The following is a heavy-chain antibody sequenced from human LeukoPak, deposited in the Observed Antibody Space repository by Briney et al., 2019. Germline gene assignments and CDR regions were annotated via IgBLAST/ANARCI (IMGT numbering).Heavy chain of an antibody. Sequence: SVKVSCKASGGTFSKYAISWVGQAPGHRLEWMGRIIPIFGTANYAQKFQGRVTITTDESTSTAYMELSSLRSEDTAVYYCARSADGYNWGYFDYWGQGTLVTVSS. V-gene: IGHV1-69*05. D-gene: IGHD5-24*01. J-gene: IGHJ4*02. CDR2: IIPIFGTA. CDR1: GGTFSKYA. CDR3: ARSADGYNWGYFDY.